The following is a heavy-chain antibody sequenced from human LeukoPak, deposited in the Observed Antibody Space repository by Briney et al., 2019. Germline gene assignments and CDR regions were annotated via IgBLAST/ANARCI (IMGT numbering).Heavy chain of an antibody. CDR1: GFTFSSDW. V-gene: IGHV3-7*01. J-gene: IGHJ4*02. CDR3: ATYKNGYKRRYFDY. Sequence: GGSLRLSCAVSGFTFSSDWMTWVRQAPGKGLEWVANIKEDGSEEYYVDSVKGRFTISRDNAKNSLYLQMNRLRAEDTAVYYCATYKNGYKRRYFDYWGRGTLVTVSS. CDR2: IKEDGSEE. D-gene: IGHD5-24*01.